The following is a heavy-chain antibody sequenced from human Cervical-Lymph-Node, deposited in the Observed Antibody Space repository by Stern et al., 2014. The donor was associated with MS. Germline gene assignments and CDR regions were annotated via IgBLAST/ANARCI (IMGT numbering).Heavy chain of an antibody. V-gene: IGHV4-59*08. J-gene: IGHJ4*02. Sequence: QLQLQESGPGLVKPSETLSLTCSVSGGSISSYYWNWIRQPPGKGLEWIANVHYSGTTNYNPSLKSRINLLLDKSMKQISLKLNSGTAADTAVYYCAGSGTYYPDYWGQGILVTVSS. D-gene: IGHD3-3*01. CDR1: GGSISSYY. CDR2: VHYSGTT. CDR3: AGSGTYYPDY.